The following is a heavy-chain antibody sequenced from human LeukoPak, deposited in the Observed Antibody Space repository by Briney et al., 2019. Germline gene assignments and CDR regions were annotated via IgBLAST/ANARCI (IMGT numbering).Heavy chain of an antibody. D-gene: IGHD5-12*01. CDR1: GGCISSGGYS. Sequence: PSETLSLTCAVSGGCISSGGYSWSWIRQPPGKGLEWIGYIYHSGSTYYNPSLKSRVTISLDRSQNQFSLKLTSVTAADTAVYYCARRGYSVNWFDPWGQGTLVTVSS. V-gene: IGHV4-30-2*01. CDR3: ARRGYSVNWFDP. J-gene: IGHJ5*02. CDR2: IYHSGST.